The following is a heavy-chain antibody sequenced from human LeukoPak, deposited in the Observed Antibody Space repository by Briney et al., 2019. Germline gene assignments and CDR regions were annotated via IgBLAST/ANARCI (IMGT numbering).Heavy chain of an antibody. V-gene: IGHV3-30*03. CDR3: AREGHCSTTSCALDAIEI. J-gene: IGHJ3*02. Sequence: GGSLRLSCAASGFTFSSYGMHWVRQAPGKGLEWVAVISYDGSNKYYADSVKGRFTISRDNSKNTLYLQMNSLRAEDTAVYYCAREGHCSTTSCALDAIEIWGQGTLVAVSS. D-gene: IGHD2-2*01. CDR1: GFTFSSYG. CDR2: ISYDGSNK.